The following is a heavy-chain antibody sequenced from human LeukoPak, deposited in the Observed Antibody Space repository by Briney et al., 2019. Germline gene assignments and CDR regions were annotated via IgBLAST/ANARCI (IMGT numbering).Heavy chain of an antibody. Sequence: SVKVSCKASGGTFSSYAISWVRQAPGQGLEWMGGIIPIFGTANYAQKFQGRVTITADESTSTAYMELSSLRSEDTAVYYCARRWLQSSYFDYWGQGTLVTVSS. CDR1: GGTFSSYA. J-gene: IGHJ4*02. CDR2: IIPIFGTA. D-gene: IGHD5-24*01. V-gene: IGHV1-69*13. CDR3: ARRWLQSSYFDY.